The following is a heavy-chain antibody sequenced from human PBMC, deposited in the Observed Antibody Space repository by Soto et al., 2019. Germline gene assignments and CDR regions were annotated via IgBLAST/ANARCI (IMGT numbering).Heavy chain of an antibody. CDR3: AREDEDGSDCDLGY. D-gene: IGHD1-26*01. V-gene: IGHV3-30-3*01. J-gene: IGHJ4*02. CDR1: GFTFSSHI. Sequence: QVQLVESGGGVVQPGRSLRLSCAVSGFTFSSHIMHWVRQAPGKGLEWVALISSDGSNKYYADSVKGRFTTSRDNSKNTMYLQLNSLRVEDTGGDYCAREDEDGSDCDLGYWGQGALVTVSS. CDR2: ISSDGSNK.